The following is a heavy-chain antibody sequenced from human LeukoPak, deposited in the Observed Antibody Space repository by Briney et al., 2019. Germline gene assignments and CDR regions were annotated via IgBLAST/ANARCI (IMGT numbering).Heavy chain of an antibody. CDR2: INHSGST. J-gene: IGHJ6*02. CDR3: ASTDPPEAVAEYYYGMDV. Sequence: PSETLSLTCAVYGGSFSGYYWSWIRQPPGKGLEWIGEINHSGSTNYNPSLKSRVTISVDTSKNQFSLKLSSVTAADTAVYYCASTDPPEAVAEYYYGMDVWGQGTTVTVSS. CDR1: GGSFSGYY. D-gene: IGHD6-19*01. V-gene: IGHV4-34*01.